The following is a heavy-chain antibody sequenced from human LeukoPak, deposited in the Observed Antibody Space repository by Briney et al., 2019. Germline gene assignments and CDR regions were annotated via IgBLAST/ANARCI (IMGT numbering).Heavy chain of an antibody. J-gene: IGHJ4*02. Sequence: GGSLRLSCTASGFSFSGYWMSWVRQAPGKGLEWVANINQDGSAQYYVDSAKGQFTISRDNAKNSLYLQMNSLRVEDTAVYNCARDSESWTETGPRFDYWGQGTLVTVSS. CDR2: INQDGSAQ. CDR3: ARDSESWTETGPRFDY. D-gene: IGHD3-9*01. V-gene: IGHV3-7*01. CDR1: GFSFSGYW.